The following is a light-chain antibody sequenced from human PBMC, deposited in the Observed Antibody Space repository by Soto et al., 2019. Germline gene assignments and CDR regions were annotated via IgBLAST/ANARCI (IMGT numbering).Light chain of an antibody. J-gene: IGKJ2*01. CDR3: QQYNDSFRYT. Sequence: DIQLTQSPSTLSASVGDRVTITCRASQDIHTWLAWYQQKPGTVPKLLIYAASTLKSGVPSRFSGSRSGTEFTLTVSSLQPDDFATYYCQQYNDSFRYTFGQGTKLEIK. CDR1: QDIHTW. CDR2: AAS. V-gene: IGKV1-5*03.